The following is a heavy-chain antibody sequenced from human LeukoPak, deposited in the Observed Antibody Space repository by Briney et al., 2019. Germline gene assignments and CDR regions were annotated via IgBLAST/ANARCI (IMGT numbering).Heavy chain of an antibody. Sequence: KPSETLSLTCTVSGGSISSSSYYWGWIRQPPGKGLEWIGRIYYSGNTYYNPSLTSRVTISVDTSKTQFSLKLSSVTAADTAVYYCARHLGDVVVVPAAKNWFDPWGQGTLVTVCS. V-gene: IGHV4-39*01. CDR1: GGSISSSSYY. CDR2: IYYSGNT. D-gene: IGHD2-2*01. CDR3: ARHLGDVVVVPAAKNWFDP. J-gene: IGHJ5*02.